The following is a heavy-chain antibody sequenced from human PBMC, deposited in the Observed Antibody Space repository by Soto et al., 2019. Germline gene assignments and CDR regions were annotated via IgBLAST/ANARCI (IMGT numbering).Heavy chain of an antibody. J-gene: IGHJ4*02. Sequence: GGSLRLSCAASGFTFSSYSMNWVRQAPGKGLEWVSYISSISITIYYADSVKGRFTISRDNAKNSLYLQMNSLRAEDTAVYYCARDKGRSPLDYWGQGTLVTAPQ. CDR1: GFTFSSYS. CDR2: ISSISITI. CDR3: ARDKGRSPLDY. D-gene: IGHD2-15*01. V-gene: IGHV3-48*01.